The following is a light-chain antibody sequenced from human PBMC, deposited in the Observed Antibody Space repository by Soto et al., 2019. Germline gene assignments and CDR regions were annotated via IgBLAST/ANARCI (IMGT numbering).Light chain of an antibody. CDR3: QQYGSSPWT. Sequence: KVISQSPSTLSVYLGERATLSCRASQSIGSNLAWYQQKPGQAPRLLIYGASSRATGIPDRFSGSGSGTDFTLTISRLEPEDFAAYYCQQYGSSPWTFGQGTNV. V-gene: IGKV3-20*01. J-gene: IGKJ1*01. CDR1: QSIGSN. CDR2: GAS.